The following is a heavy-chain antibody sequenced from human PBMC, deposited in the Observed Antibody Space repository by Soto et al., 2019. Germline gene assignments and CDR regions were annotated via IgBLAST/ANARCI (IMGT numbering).Heavy chain of an antibody. D-gene: IGHD3-9*01. CDR2: IYSGGST. J-gene: IGHJ4*02. CDR3: ARGPSSILRYFDWLLYSDY. V-gene: IGHV3-66*01. Sequence: EVQLVESGGGLVQPGGSLRLSCAASGFTVSSNYMSWVRQAPGKGLEWVSVIYSGGSTYYADSVKGRFTISRDNSKNTLYLQMNSLRADDTAVYYCARGPSSILRYFDWLLYSDYWGQGTLVTVSS. CDR1: GFTVSSNY.